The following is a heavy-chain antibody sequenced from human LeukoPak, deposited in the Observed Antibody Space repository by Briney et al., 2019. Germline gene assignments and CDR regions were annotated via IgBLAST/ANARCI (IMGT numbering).Heavy chain of an antibody. V-gene: IGHV4-4*07. J-gene: IGHJ5*02. CDR3: ARAIAAAGTKSDP. D-gene: IGHD6-13*01. CDR1: GGSISSYY. CDR2: IYTSGST. Sequence: SETLSLTCTVFGGSISSYYWSWIRQPAGKGLGWIGRIYTSGSTNYNPSLKSRVTMSVDTSKNQFSLKLSSVTAADTAVYYCARAIAAAGTKSDPWGQGTLVTVSS.